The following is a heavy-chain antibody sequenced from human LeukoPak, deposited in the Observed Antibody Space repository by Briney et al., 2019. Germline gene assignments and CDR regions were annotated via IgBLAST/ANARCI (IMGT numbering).Heavy chain of an antibody. CDR1: GYTFTTYS. CDR2: ISVNNGGT. D-gene: IGHD2-2*01. CDR3: ATATQPRGYFLL. V-gene: IGHV1-18*01. Sequence: ASVKVSCKASGYTFTTYSLAWVRQAPGQSLEWMGWISVNNGGTNYAQSFQDRVTLTRDTSTNTAYLELRGLRSDDTAIIYCATATQPRGYFLLWGQGTLVTVSS. J-gene: IGHJ1*01.